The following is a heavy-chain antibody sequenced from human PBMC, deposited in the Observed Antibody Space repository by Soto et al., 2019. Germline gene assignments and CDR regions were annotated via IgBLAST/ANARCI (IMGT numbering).Heavy chain of an antibody. CDR2: IKQDGSEK. CDR3: ARDRGITIFGVVIKSFASHPRAIFDP. Sequence: GGSLRLSCAASGFTFSSYWMSWVRQAPGKGLEWVANIKQDGSEKYYVDSVKGRFTISRDNAKNSLYLQMNSLRAEDTAVYYCARDRGITIFGVVIKSFASHPRAIFDPWGQGTLVTV. CDR1: GFTFSSYW. V-gene: IGHV3-7*01. J-gene: IGHJ5*02. D-gene: IGHD3-3*01.